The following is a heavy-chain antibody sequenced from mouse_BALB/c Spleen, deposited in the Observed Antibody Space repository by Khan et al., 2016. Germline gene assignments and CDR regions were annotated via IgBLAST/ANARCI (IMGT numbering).Heavy chain of an antibody. CDR1: GYTLTNFG. CDR2: INTYTGEP. CDR3: ARHYYGGRGNYFDD. Sequence: QIQLVQSGPELKKPGETVKISCKASGYTLTNFGMNWMKQAPGKGLKWMGWINTYTGEPTYADDFKGRFAFSLETSASTAYLQINSLKNEDMATYFCARHYYGGRGNYFDDWGQGTTLTVSS. J-gene: IGHJ2*01. V-gene: IGHV9-1*02. D-gene: IGHD1-1*01.